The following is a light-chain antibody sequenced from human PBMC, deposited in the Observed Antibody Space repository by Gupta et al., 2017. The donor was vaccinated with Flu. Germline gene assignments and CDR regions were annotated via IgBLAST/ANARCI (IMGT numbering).Light chain of an antibody. V-gene: IGLV2-14*01. CDR1: SSDIGGYDY. Sequence: IAIFCTGTSSDIGGYDYVFWYQQHPGEAPKLMIFEVSRRHAVSSDRFSGSRSDTTASMIISGLLAEDEAFYYCSSYTTANTVVVFGGGTKRTVL. J-gene: IGLJ2*01. CDR2: EVS. CDR3: SSYTTANTVVV.